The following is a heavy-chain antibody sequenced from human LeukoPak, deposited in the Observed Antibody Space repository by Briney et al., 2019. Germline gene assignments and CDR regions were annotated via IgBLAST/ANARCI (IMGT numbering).Heavy chain of an antibody. D-gene: IGHD6-13*01. Sequence: PGGSLRLSCVASGFTFSTYAMSWVRQAPGKGLEWVSAISGSDSPYYADSVKGRFTISREISKNTLYLQKNSLRAEDTAVYYCAKGGITAAGSPPYFFDYWGQGTLVTVSS. V-gene: IGHV3-23*01. J-gene: IGHJ4*02. CDR2: ISGSDSP. CDR1: GFTFSTYA. CDR3: AKGGITAAGSPPYFFDY.